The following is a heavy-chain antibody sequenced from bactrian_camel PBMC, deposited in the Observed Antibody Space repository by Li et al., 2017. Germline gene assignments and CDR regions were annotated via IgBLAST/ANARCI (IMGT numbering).Heavy chain of an antibody. D-gene: IGHD2*01. Sequence: VQLVESGGGLVQPGESLRLSCVASGITFSRHDMSWVRQAPGKEREGVAFVYFGGGRTYYADSVKGRFTISYDKKILNLQMNDLKPEDTAMYYCAADPRTYCRGGTYPFVSEYNYWGQGTQVTVS. CDR3: AADPRTYCRGGTYPFVSEYNY. J-gene: IGHJ4*01. CDR2: VYFGGGRT. V-gene: IGHV3S40*01. CDR1: GITFSRHD.